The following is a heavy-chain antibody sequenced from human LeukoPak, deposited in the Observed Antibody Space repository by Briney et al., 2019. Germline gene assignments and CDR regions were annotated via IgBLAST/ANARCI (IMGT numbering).Heavy chain of an antibody. J-gene: IGHJ5*02. CDR2: IYPGDSDT. CDR3: ARLRDSSSWPNWFDP. CDR1: GYSFTSYW. Sequence: GESLKISCKGSGYSFTSYWIGWVRQMPGKGLEWMGIIYPGDSDTTYSPSFQGQVTISADKSISTAYLQWSSLKASDTAMYYCARLRDSSSWPNWFDPWGQGTLVTVSS. V-gene: IGHV5-51*01. D-gene: IGHD6-13*01.